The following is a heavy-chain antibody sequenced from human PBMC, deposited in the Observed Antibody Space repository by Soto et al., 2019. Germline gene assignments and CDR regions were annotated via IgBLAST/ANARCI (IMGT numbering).Heavy chain of an antibody. D-gene: IGHD3-10*02. CDR1: GFTFSGSA. CDR3: SRQMFSPDNH. Sequence: EVQLVESGGGLVQPGGSLRLSFAASGFTFSGSAIHWVRQASGKGLEWLGLIRSKANNYATAYGASVKGRFTISRDDSKNTAYLQMNSLKTEDTAIYYCSRQMFSPDNHWGQGTLVTVSS. J-gene: IGHJ5*02. CDR2: IRSKANNYAT. V-gene: IGHV3-73*01.